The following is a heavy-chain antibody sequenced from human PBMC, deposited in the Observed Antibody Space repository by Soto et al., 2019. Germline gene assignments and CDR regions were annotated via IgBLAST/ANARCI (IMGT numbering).Heavy chain of an antibody. Sequence: QVRLVQSGAEVKKPGASVKVSCKATGFSFSSYYRHWVRPAPGQGLEWLGLINPYDDTTDYAQKFQGRLTVTRDTSTMMVYMELSSLRSDDTAVYYCAREGAAAAKMFDYWDQGTLITVSS. CDR2: INPYDDTT. V-gene: IGHV1-46*01. CDR3: AREGAAAAKMFDY. D-gene: IGHD6-13*01. CDR1: GFSFSSYY. J-gene: IGHJ4*02.